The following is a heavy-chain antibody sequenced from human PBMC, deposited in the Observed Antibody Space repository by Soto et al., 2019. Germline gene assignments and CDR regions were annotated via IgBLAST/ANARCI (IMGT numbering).Heavy chain of an antibody. V-gene: IGHV4-61*05. CDR2: IHYTGTT. CDR1: GGSISSSSYY. CDR3: ATKWFEESSAFDY. D-gene: IGHD3-10*01. J-gene: IGHJ4*02. Sequence: PSETLSLTCTVSGGSISSSSYYWGWIRQPPGKRLEWIGYIHYTGTTNHNPSLRGRVTMSVDTSNNQFSLKLSSVTAADTAVYYCATKWFEESSAFDYWGQGTLVTVSS.